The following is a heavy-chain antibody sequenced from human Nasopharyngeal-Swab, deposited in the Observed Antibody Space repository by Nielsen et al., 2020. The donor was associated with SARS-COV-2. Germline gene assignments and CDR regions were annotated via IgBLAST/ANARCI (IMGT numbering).Heavy chain of an antibody. Sequence: SETLSLTCTVSGGSMSSSSYYWGWIRQPPGKGLEWIGSIYYSGSTYYNPSLKSRVTISVDTSKNQFSLKLSSVTAADTAVYYCARHDDPMITFGGVIVRPAGFGYWGQGTLVTVSS. CDR2: IYYSGST. CDR3: ARHDDPMITFGGVIVRPAGFGY. V-gene: IGHV4-39*01. CDR1: GGSMSSSSYY. D-gene: IGHD3-16*02. J-gene: IGHJ4*02.